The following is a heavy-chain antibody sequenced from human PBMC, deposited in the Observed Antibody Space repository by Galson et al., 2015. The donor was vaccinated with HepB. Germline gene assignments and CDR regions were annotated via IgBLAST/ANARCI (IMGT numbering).Heavy chain of an antibody. CDR1: GFTFSSYS. D-gene: IGHD6-19*01. J-gene: IGHJ4*02. V-gene: IGHV3-30*18. CDR3: AKAAVAGPGGYYFDY. CDR2: ISYDGSNK. Sequence: SLRLSCAASGFTFSSYSMHWVRQAPGKGLEWVAVISYDGSNKYYADSVKGRFTISRDNSKNTLYLQMNSLRAEDTAVYYCAKAAVAGPGGYYFDYWGQGTLVTVSS.